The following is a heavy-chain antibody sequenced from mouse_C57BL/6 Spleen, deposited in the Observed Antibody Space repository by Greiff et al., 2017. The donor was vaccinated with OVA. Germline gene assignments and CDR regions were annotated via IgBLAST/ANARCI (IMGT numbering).Heavy chain of an antibody. CDR1: GFTFTDYS. V-gene: IGHV7-3*01. D-gene: IGHD2-2*01. CDR3: ARYNCYGYYFDD. J-gene: IGHJ2*01. CDR2: IRNKANGYTT. Sequence: EVKVVESGGGLVQPGGSLSLSCAASGFTFTDYSMSWVRQPPGKALEWLGFIRNKANGYTTEYSASVKGRFTISRDNSQSILYLQMNALGAEDSATYYCARYNCYGYYFDDWGQGTTLTVSS.